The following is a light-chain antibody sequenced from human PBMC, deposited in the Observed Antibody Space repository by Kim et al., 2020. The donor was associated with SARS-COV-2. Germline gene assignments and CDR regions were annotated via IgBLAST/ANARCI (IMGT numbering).Light chain of an antibody. V-gene: IGKV1-5*02. CDR1: QSITAG. J-gene: IGKJ4*01. CDR2: LVS. Sequence: SLSASVGDTVTIICRASQSITAGLAWYQQKPGKAPKLLIYLVSNLDYGVPSRFSGSGSGTQFTLTISSLQPDDFATYYCQQNNGYFGGGTKVDIK. CDR3: QQNNGY.